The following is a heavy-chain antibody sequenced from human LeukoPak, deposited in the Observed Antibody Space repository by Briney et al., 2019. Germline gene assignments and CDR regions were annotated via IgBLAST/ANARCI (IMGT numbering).Heavy chain of an antibody. V-gene: IGHV4-4*07. Sequence: SETLSLTCTVSGGSISSYYWSWIRQPAGKGLEWIGRIYTSGSTNYNPSLTGRVTMSVDTSKNQFSLKLSSVTAADTAVYYCARGSMVRGVTSQYAFDIWGQGTMVTVSS. D-gene: IGHD3-10*01. CDR1: GGSISSYY. J-gene: IGHJ3*02. CDR3: ARGSMVRGVTSQYAFDI. CDR2: IYTSGST.